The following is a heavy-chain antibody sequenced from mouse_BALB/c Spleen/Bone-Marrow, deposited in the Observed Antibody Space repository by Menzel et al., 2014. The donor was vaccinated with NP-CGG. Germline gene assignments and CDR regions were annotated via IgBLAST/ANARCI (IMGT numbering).Heavy chain of an antibody. CDR3: ARTGFDY. V-gene: IGHV2-2*02. Sequence: QVQLQQSGPGLVQPSQSLSITCTASGFSLTSYGVHWVRQSPGKGLEWLGVIWSGGSTDYNAAFISRLSISKDNSKSQVFFKMNSLQANDTAIYYCARTGFDYWGQGTTLIVSS. D-gene: IGHD4-1*01. J-gene: IGHJ2*01. CDR2: IWSGGST. CDR1: GFSLTSYG.